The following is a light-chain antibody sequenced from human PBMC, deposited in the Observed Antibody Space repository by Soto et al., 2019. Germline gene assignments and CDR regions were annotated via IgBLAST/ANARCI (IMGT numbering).Light chain of an antibody. Sequence: DIQMTQSPSSLSASVGDRVTITCRASHDIKNYLNWFQQKPGKAPKPLIYDASNLETGVPSRFSGSGSGTDFSLIIRSLQPEDVATYYCQQYDTLPTFGQGTRLEI. CDR1: HDIKNY. J-gene: IGKJ5*01. CDR2: DAS. V-gene: IGKV1-33*01. CDR3: QQYDTLPT.